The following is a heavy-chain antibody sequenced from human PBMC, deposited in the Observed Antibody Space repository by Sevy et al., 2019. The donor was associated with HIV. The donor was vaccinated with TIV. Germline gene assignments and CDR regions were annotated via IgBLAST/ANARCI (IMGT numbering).Heavy chain of an antibody. J-gene: IGHJ5*02. Sequence: SETLSLTCTVSGGSISSSSYYWGWIRQPPGKGLEWIGSIYYSGSTYYNPSLKSRVTISVDTSKNQFSLKLSSVTAADTAVYYCARRGGYCSGGSCYNCFDPWGQGTLVTVSS. CDR2: IYYSGST. D-gene: IGHD2-15*01. CDR3: ARRGGYCSGGSCYNCFDP. CDR1: GGSISSSSYY. V-gene: IGHV4-39*01.